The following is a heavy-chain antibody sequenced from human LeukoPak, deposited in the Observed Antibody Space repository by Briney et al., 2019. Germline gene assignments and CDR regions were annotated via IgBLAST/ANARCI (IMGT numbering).Heavy chain of an antibody. CDR2: ISYEGNNK. Sequence: GGSLRLSCAASGFTFSSYTMHWVREAPGKGLEWVAGISYEGNNKYHADSVKGRFSISRDNSKKTLYLQMDSLRVEDTAVYYCARDRIAVATYYFDCWGQGTLVTVSS. CDR3: ARDRIAVATYYFDC. D-gene: IGHD6-19*01. V-gene: IGHV3-30-3*01. J-gene: IGHJ4*02. CDR1: GFTFSSYT.